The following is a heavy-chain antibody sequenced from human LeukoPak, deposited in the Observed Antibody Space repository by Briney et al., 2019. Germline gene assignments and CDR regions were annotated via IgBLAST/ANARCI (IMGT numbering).Heavy chain of an antibody. CDR1: GGSISSYY. V-gene: IGHV4-59*01. CDR2: IYYSGST. D-gene: IGHD3-10*01. Sequence: PSETLSLTCTVSGGSISSYYWSWIRQRPGKGLEWIGYIYYSGSTNYNPSLKSRVTISVDTSKNQFSLKLSSVTAADTAVYYCARDRYYYGSGFDYWGQGTLVTVSS. J-gene: IGHJ4*02. CDR3: ARDRYYYGSGFDY.